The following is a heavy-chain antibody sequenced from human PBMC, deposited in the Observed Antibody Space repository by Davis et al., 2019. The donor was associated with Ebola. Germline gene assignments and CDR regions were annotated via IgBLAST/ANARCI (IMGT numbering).Heavy chain of an antibody. CDR2: VHGGNGNT. D-gene: IGHD6-13*01. CDR1: GGTFSSYT. CDR3: ARDRGYIAAAGTFDY. V-gene: IGHV1-18*01. J-gene: IGHJ4*02. Sequence: AASVKVSCKASGGTFSSYTISWVRQAPGQGLEWMGWVHGGNGNTNYAQKLQGRVTMTTDTSTSAAYMELRSLRSDDTAVYYCARDRGYIAAAGTFDYWGQGTLVTVSS.